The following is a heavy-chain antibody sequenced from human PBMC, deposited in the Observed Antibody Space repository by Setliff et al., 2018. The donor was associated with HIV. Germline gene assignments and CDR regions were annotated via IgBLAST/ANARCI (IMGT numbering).Heavy chain of an antibody. Sequence: SETLSLTCTVSGGSISSGSYYWSWIRQPAGKGLEWIGRIYTSGSTNYNPSLKSRVTISVDTSKNQFSLKLSSVTAADTAVYYCARDRIVVVPAAVSYYSYGMDVWGQGTTVTVSS. V-gene: IGHV4-61*02. CDR1: GGSISSGSYY. J-gene: IGHJ6*02. D-gene: IGHD2-2*01. CDR2: IYTSGST. CDR3: ARDRIVVVPAAVSYYSYGMDV.